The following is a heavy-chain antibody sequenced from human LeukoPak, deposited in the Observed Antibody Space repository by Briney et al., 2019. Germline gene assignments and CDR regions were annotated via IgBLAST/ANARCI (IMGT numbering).Heavy chain of an antibody. Sequence: ASVKVSCKASGGTFSIYAISWVRQAPGQGLEWMGGIIPIFGTANYAQKFQGRVTITADESTSTAYMELSSLRSEDTAVYYCARGYVVVVAAKDYYYGMDVWGQGTTVTVSS. J-gene: IGHJ6*02. D-gene: IGHD2-15*01. CDR2: IIPIFGTA. V-gene: IGHV1-69*13. CDR1: GGTFSIYA. CDR3: ARGYVVVVAAKDYYYGMDV.